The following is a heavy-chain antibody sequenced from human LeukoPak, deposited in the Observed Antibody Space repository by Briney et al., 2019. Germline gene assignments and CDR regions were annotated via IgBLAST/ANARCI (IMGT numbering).Heavy chain of an antibody. J-gene: IGHJ5*02. V-gene: IGHV3-64*01. CDR2: ISNSGGST. CDR3: ARERWFDP. Sequence: GGSLRLSCVASGFIFSRYGMHWVRQAPGKGLEYVSAISNSGGSTYYANSVKGRFTISRDNSKNTLYLQMGSLRAQDTAVYYCARERWFDPWGQGTLVTVSS. CDR1: GFIFSRYG.